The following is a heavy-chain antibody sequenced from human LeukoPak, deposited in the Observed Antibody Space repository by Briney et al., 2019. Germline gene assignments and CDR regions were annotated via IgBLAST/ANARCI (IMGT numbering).Heavy chain of an antibody. CDR3: ARDLGHGDY. CDR2: IWSDGSNR. J-gene: IGHJ4*02. Sequence: GGSLRLFCAASGFTFSSYGMHWVRQAPGKGREGVALIWSDGSNRYYADSVKGRFTISRDNSKNTLYLQMTSLRVEDTAVYFCARDLGHGDYWGQGTLVTVSS. V-gene: IGHV3-33*01. CDR1: GFTFSSYG.